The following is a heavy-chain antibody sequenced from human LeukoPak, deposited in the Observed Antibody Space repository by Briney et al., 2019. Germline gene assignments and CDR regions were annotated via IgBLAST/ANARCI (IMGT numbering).Heavy chain of an antibody. V-gene: IGHV1-46*01. CDR3: ASEDYYDSSGYYA. CDR2: INPSGGST. J-gene: IGHJ5*02. CDR1: GYTFTSYY. Sequence: ASVKVSCKASGYTFTSYYMHWVRQAPGQGLEWMGIINPSGGSTSYAQKFQGRVTMTGDMSTSTVYMELSSLRSEDTAVYYCASEDYYDSSGYYAWGQGTLVTVSS. D-gene: IGHD3-22*01.